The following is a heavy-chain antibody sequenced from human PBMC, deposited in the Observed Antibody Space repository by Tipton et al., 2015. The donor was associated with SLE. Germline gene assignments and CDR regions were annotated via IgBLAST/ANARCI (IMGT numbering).Heavy chain of an antibody. V-gene: IGHV3-73*01. CDR2: IRSKANSYAT. CDR1: GFTFSGSA. D-gene: IGHD3-10*01. CDR3: TRPGFGESADGVCFDY. J-gene: IGHJ4*02. Sequence: SLRLSCAASGFTFSGSAMHWVRQASGKGLEWVGRIRSKANSYATAYAASVKGRFTISRDDSKNTAYLQMNSLKTEDTAVYYCTRPGFGESADGVCFDYWGQGTLVTVSS.